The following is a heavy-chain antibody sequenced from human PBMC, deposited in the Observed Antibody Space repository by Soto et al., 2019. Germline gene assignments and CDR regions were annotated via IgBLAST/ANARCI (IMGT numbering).Heavy chain of an antibody. D-gene: IGHD2-15*01. Sequence: ASVEVSCKASGYTFTGYYMHWVRQAPGQGFEWMGWINPNSGGTNYAQKFQGWVTMTRDTSISTAYMELSRLRSDDTAVYYCALGYCSGGSCPDAFDIWGQGTMVTVSS. CDR1: GYTFTGYY. J-gene: IGHJ3*02. CDR3: ALGYCSGGSCPDAFDI. CDR2: INPNSGGT. V-gene: IGHV1-2*04.